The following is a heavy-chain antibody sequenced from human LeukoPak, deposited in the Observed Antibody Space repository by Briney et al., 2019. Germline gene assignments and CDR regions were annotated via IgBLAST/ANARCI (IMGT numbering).Heavy chain of an antibody. D-gene: IGHD4-11*01. CDR3: ARGHDYSNYGGWYYMDV. Sequence: GASVKVSCKASGYTFTGYYMHWVRQAPGQGLEWMGWINPNSGGTNYAQKFQGWVTMTRDTSISTAYMELSRLRSDDTAVYYCARGHDYSNYGGWYYMDVWGKGTTVTVSS. J-gene: IGHJ6*03. CDR2: INPNSGGT. CDR1: GYTFTGYY. V-gene: IGHV1-2*04.